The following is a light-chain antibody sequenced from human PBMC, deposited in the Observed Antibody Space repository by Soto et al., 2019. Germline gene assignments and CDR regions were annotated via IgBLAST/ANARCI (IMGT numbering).Light chain of an antibody. V-gene: IGKV3D-7*01. J-gene: IGKJ1*01. Sequence: PGERVTLSCSASQSISGSYLTWYQQKRGQAPRLLIYGAPTRATGIPASFSGSGSGTDFTLTISALQPEDFAIYYCQQTYSSHPWTFGQGTKVDI. CDR1: QSISGSY. CDR3: QQTYSSHPWT. CDR2: GAP.